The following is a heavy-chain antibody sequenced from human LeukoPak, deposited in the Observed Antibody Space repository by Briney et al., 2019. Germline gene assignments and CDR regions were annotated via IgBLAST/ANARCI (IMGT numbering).Heavy chain of an antibody. CDR1: GYTFTSYG. D-gene: IGHD6-6*01. CDR3: ARVGRAFTARSSFFDY. V-gene: IGHV1-18*01. J-gene: IGHJ4*02. Sequence: ASVKVSCKASGYTFTSYGISWVRQAPGQGLEWMGWISAYNGNTNYAQKLQGRVTMTTDTSTSTAYMELRSLRSDDTAVYYCARVGRAFTARSSFFDYWSQGTLVTVSS. CDR2: ISAYNGNT.